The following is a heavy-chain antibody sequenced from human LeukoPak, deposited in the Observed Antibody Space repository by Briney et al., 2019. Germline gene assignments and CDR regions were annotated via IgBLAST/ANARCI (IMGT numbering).Heavy chain of an antibody. D-gene: IGHD3-10*01. CDR1: GFTFSSYE. CDR3: VRGGVLSLTLIREASTSYFDS. CDR2: ITSSSSYI. J-gene: IGHJ4*02. V-gene: IGHV3-21*01. Sequence: PGGSLRLSCAASGFTFSSYEMNWVRQAPGKGLEWVASITSSSSYIHYADSVKGRFTISRDNAKNSVYLQMSSLRVEDAAVYYCVRGGVLSLTLIREASTSYFDSWGPGTLVAVSS.